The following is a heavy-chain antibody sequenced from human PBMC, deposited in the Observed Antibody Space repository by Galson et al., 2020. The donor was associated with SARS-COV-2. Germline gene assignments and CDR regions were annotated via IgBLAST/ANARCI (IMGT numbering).Heavy chain of an antibody. CDR1: GFTVSSNY. CDR2: IYSDGST. CDR3: ARRTSSSGPAFDI. J-gene: IGHJ3*02. D-gene: IGHD6-13*01. V-gene: IGHV3-53*01. Sequence: GGSLRLSCAVSGFTVSSNYMSWVRQAPEKGLEWVSVIYSDGSTSYADSVKGRFTISRDNSKNTLYLQMNSLRAEDTAVYYGARRTSSSGPAFDIWGQGTMVTVSS.